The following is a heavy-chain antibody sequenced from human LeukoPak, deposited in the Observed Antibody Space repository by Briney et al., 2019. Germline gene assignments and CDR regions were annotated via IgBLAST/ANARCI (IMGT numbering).Heavy chain of an antibody. CDR3: ARDGALDY. CDR1: GFTFSSYA. Sequence: PGRSLRLSCAASGFTFSSYAMHWVRQAPGKGLEWVAVISYDGSNKYYADSVKGRFTISRDSSKNTLYLQMNSLRAEDTAAYYCARDGALDYWGQGTLVTVSS. V-gene: IGHV3-30-3*01. J-gene: IGHJ4*02. D-gene: IGHD3-16*01. CDR2: ISYDGSNK.